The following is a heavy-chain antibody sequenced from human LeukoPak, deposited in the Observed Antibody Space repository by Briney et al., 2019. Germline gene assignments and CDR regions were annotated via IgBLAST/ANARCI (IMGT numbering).Heavy chain of an antibody. CDR2: IYYSGST. V-gene: IGHV4-39*01. CDR1: GGSISSSSYY. Sequence: SETLSLTCTVSGGSISSSSYYWGWIRQPPGKGLEWIGSIYYSGSTYYNPSLKSRVTISVDTSKNQFSLKLSSVTAADTAVYYRARLGADIVATIFWFDPWGQGTLVTVSS. J-gene: IGHJ5*02. CDR3: ARLGADIVATIFWFDP. D-gene: IGHD5-12*01.